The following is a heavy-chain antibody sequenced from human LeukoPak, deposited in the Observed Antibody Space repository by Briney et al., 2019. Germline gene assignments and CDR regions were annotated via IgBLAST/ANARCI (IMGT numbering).Heavy chain of an antibody. J-gene: IGHJ4*02. CDR2: FYDSGST. Sequence: PAETLSLTCAVSGYSISGGYNWGWSRQPPGRGLEWIGSFYDSGSTYYNPSLKSRVTIAVYTTKNQFSLKLSSVTAADTAVYYCARGFLSGGVDHSRQGSMITVSA. CDR1: GYSISGGYN. V-gene: IGHV4-38-2*01. D-gene: IGHD6-25*01. CDR3: ARGFLSGGVDH.